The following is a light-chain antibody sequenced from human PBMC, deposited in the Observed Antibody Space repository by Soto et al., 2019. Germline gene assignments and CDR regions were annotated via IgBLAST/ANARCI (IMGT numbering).Light chain of an antibody. V-gene: IGLV2-18*02. CDR1: SSDVGGSNG. CDR3: SSYTSSSTYV. J-gene: IGLJ1*01. CDR2: DVS. Sequence: QSALTQPPSVSGSPGQSVAISCTGTSSDVGGSNGVSWYQQPPGTAPKLIIYDVSNRPSGVPDRFSGSKSGNPASLIISGLQAEDEGDYYCSSYTSSSTYVFGTGTKLTVL.